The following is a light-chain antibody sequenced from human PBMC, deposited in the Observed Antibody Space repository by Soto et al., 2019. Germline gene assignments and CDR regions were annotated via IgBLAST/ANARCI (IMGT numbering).Light chain of an antibody. CDR1: QGISSY. V-gene: IGKV1-9*01. J-gene: IGKJ1*01. CDR3: QQLKSYPRT. CDR2: AAS. Sequence: DIQLTQSPSFLSASVGDRVTITCRASQGISSYLAWYQQKPGKAPNLLIYAASTLQSGVPSRFSSSGSGTEFTLTISSLQPEDFATYYCQQLKSYPRTFGQGTKVEIK.